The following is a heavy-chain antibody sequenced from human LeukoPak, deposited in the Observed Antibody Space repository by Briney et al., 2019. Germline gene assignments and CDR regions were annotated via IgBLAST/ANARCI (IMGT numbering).Heavy chain of an antibody. CDR3: ARDPYPNYGDYPYYFDY. J-gene: IGHJ4*02. CDR2: IYSGGST. V-gene: IGHV3-66*01. Sequence: PGGSLRLSCAASGFTVSSNYMSWVRQAPGKGLEWVSVIYSGGSTYYADSVKGRFTISRDNSKNTLYLQMNSLRAEDTAVYYCARDPYPNYGDYPYYFDYWGQGTLVTVSS. CDR1: GFTVSSNY. D-gene: IGHD4-17*01.